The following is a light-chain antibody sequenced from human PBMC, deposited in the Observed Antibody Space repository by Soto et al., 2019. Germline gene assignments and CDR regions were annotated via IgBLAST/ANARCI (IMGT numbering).Light chain of an antibody. Sequence: ETRLMPSPSSLPLAPGESAPLSSRARQSVSSKYLGWYQQKPGQAPRLLIYGASSRANGIPDRFSGSGSGTDFTLTISRLEPEDFAVYYCQQYGSSPPWTFGQGTKVAIK. CDR2: GAS. CDR3: QQYGSSPPWT. J-gene: IGKJ1*01. V-gene: IGKV3-20*01. CDR1: QSVSSKY.